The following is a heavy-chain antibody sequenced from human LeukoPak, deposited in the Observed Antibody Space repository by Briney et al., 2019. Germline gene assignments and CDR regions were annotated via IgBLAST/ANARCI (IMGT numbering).Heavy chain of an antibody. D-gene: IGHD3-22*01. CDR2: INPSGGST. CDR3: ARDSSGYSYPDY. V-gene: IGHV1-46*01. CDR1: GYTFTSYD. J-gene: IGHJ4*02. Sequence: ASVKVSCKASGYTFTSYDINWVRQATGQGLEWMGIINPSGGSTSYAQKFQGRVTMTRDTSTSTVYMELSSLRSEDTAVYYCARDSSGYSYPDYWGQGTLVTVSS.